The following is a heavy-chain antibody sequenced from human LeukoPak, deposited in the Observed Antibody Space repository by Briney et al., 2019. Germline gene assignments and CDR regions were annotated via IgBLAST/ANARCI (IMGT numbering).Heavy chain of an antibody. CDR3: VRSTVAYYDFWSGASPIYYGMDV. V-gene: IGHV1-8*01. D-gene: IGHD3-3*01. CDR1: GYTFTSYD. Sequence: ASVKVSCKASGYTFTSYDINWVRQATGQGLEWMGWMNPNSGKTGYAQKFQGRVTMTRNTSISTAYMELSSLRSEDTAVYYCVRSTVAYYDFWSGASPIYYGMDVWGQGTTVTVSS. J-gene: IGHJ6*02. CDR2: MNPNSGKT.